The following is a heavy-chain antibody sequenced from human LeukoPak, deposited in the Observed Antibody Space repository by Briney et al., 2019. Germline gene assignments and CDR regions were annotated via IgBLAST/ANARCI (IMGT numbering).Heavy chain of an antibody. CDR3: ASAGRYCSSTSCYIWFDP. J-gene: IGHJ5*02. Sequence: ASVKVSCKASGYTFTSYDINWVRQATGQGLEWMGWMNPNSGNTGYAQKFQGRVTMTRNTSTSTAYMELSSLRSEDTAVYYCASAGRYCSSTSCYIWFDPWGQGTLVTVSS. CDR2: MNPNSGNT. CDR1: GYTFTSYD. D-gene: IGHD2-2*02. V-gene: IGHV1-8*01.